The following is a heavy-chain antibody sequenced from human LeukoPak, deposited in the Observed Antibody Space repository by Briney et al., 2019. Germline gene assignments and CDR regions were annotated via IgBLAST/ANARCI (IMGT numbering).Heavy chain of an antibody. J-gene: IGHJ4*02. CDR3: AKMFRGETEGDY. CDR1: GYTFTTYY. D-gene: IGHD3-16*01. CDR2: VDPADGET. Sequence: ASVKVSCKASGYTFTTYYLHWVQQAPGKGLEWMGRVDPADGETVYAERFQGRVTITADKSTDTAYMELRSLRSEDTAVYYCAKMFRGETEGDYWGQGTLVTVAS. V-gene: IGHV1-69-2*01.